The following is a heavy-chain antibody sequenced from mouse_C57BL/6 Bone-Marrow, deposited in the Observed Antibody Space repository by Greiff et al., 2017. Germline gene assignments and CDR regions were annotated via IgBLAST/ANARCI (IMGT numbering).Heavy chain of an antibody. CDR3: ARDLDGYSGFFAY. V-gene: IGHV7-1*01. CDR1: GFTFSDFY. Sequence: EVMLVESGGGLVQSGRSLRLSCATSGFTFSDFYMEWVRQAPGKGLEWIAASRNKANDYTTEYSASVKGRFIVSRDTSQSILYLQMNALRAEDTAIYYCARDLDGYSGFFAYWGQGTLVTVSA. D-gene: IGHD2-3*01. CDR2: SRNKANDYTT. J-gene: IGHJ3*01.